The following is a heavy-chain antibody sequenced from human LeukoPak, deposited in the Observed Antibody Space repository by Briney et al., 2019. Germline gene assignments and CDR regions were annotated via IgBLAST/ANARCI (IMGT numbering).Heavy chain of an antibody. D-gene: IGHD2-2*01. J-gene: IGHJ5*02. CDR3: ARDRSTSGLFDP. V-gene: IGHV4-4*07. CDR1: GDSISSYY. CDR2: IYTSGST. Sequence: SETLSLTCTVSGDSISSYYWSWIRQPAGKGLEWIGRIYTSGSTNYNPSLKSRVTMSVDTSKNQFSLKLSSVTAADTAVYYCARDRSTSGLFDPWGQGTLVTVSS.